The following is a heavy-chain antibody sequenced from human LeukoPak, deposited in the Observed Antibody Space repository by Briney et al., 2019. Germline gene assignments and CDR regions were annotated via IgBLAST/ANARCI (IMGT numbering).Heavy chain of an antibody. D-gene: IGHD3-10*01. CDR3: ARDARIDYYGFPFDP. CDR1: GGSISSSSYY. J-gene: IGHJ5*02. Sequence: SETLSLTCTVSGGSISSSSYYWGWIRQPPGKGLEWIGSIYYSGSTYYNPSLKSRVTISVDRSKNQFSLKLSSVTAADTAVYYCARDARIDYYGFPFDPWGQGTLVTVSS. CDR2: IYYSGST. V-gene: IGHV4-39*07.